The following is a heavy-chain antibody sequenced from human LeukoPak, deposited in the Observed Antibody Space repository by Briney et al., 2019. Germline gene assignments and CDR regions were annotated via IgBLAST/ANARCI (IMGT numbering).Heavy chain of an antibody. J-gene: IGHJ4*02. CDR3: ARGDWGITFGGVIVDYFDY. CDR2: ISYDGSNK. Sequence: GRSLRLSCAASGFIFSSYVMYWVRQAPGKGLEWVAVISYDGSNKYYADSVKGRFTISRDNSKNTLYLQMNSLRAEDTAVYYCARGDWGITFGGVIVDYFDYWGQGTLVTVSS. CDR1: GFIFSSYV. V-gene: IGHV3-30-3*01. D-gene: IGHD3-16*02.